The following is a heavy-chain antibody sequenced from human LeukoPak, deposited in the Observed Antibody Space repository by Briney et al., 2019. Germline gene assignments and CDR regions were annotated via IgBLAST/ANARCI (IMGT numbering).Heavy chain of an antibody. Sequence: PGGSLRLSCAASGFTFSSHGIHWVRQAPGRGLEWVAVIWYDGTNKYYEDSVKGRFSISRDDSKNTVYLQMNSLRAEDTAVYYCARDGYNSDFGDYWGQGTLVTVSS. D-gene: IGHD5-24*01. CDR3: ARDGYNSDFGDY. CDR1: GFTFSSHG. V-gene: IGHV3-33*01. J-gene: IGHJ4*02. CDR2: IWYDGTNK.